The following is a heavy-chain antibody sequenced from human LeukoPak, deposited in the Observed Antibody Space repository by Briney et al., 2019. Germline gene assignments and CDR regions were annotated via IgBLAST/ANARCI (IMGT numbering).Heavy chain of an antibody. CDR3: AKGGSIPIIDY. D-gene: IGHD3-16*01. J-gene: IGHJ4*02. CDR2: IRGSGGST. V-gene: IGHV3-23*01. Sequence: GGSLRLSCAASGFTFSSYAMTWVRQAPGKGLEWVSAIRGSGGSTYYADSVKGRFTISRDNSKNTLYLQMNSLRAEDTAVYYCAKGGSIPIIDYWGQGTLVTVSS. CDR1: GFTFSSYA.